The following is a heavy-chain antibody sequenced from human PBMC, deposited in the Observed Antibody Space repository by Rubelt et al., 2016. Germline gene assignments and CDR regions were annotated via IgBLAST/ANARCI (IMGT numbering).Heavy chain of an antibody. D-gene: IGHD3-10*01. J-gene: IGHJ4*02. CDR3: SRSQYYSSESQDY. Sequence: VQLVESGGGVVQPGRSLRLSCAASGFTFDNYAMSWVRQAPGKGLEWVSAITGSGGSTYYADSAKGRLTISRDNSKNTLYLQMHSLRVEDTAVYYCSRSQYYSSESQDYWCQVTLVTVSS. V-gene: IGHV3-23*04. CDR1: GFTFDNYA. CDR2: ITGSGGST.